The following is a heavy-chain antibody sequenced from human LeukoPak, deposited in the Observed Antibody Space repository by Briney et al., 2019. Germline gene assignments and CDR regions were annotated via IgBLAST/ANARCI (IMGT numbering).Heavy chain of an antibody. D-gene: IGHD3-10*01. CDR2: ISGSGGST. CDR3: AKLPSGYYGSGSYYKAWIDY. Sequence: PGGSLRLSCAASGFTFSSYAMSWVRQAPGKGLEWVSTISGSGGSTYYADSVKGRFIISRDNSKNTLYLQMNSLRAEDTAVYYCAKLPSGYYGSGSYYKAWIDYWGQGTLVTVSS. CDR1: GFTFSSYA. J-gene: IGHJ4*02. V-gene: IGHV3-23*01.